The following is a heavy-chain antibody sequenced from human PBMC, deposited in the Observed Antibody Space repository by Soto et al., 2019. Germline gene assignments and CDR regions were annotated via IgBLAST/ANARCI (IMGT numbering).Heavy chain of an antibody. CDR2: ISSSSSYI. D-gene: IGHD3-10*01. CDR1: GFTFSSYS. CDR3: ARGLMVRGVIITYYFDY. J-gene: IGHJ4*02. Sequence: PGGSLRLSCAASGFTFSSYSMNWVRQAPGKGLEWVSSISSSSSYIYYADSVKGRFTISRDNAKNSLYLQMNSLRAEDTAVYYCARGLMVRGVIITYYFDYWGQGTLVTVSS. V-gene: IGHV3-21*01.